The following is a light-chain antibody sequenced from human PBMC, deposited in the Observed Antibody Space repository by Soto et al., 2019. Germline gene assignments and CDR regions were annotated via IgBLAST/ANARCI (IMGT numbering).Light chain of an antibody. J-gene: IGKJ2*01. V-gene: IGKV1-5*01. CDR1: QSLTRW. CDR3: QQYKDYSPT. Sequence: DIPMTQSPFTLSASVGDRVTITCRASQSLTRWLAWYQQKPGKAPKLLIYDASSLESGVPSRFSGSGFGTEFTLTISSLQPDDFASYYCQQYKDYSPTFGQGTKLEIK. CDR2: DAS.